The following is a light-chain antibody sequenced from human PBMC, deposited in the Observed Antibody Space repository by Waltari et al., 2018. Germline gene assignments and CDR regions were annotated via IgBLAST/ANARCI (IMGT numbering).Light chain of an antibody. Sequence: IQMTQSPSTLSASVGDRVTITCRASESISTWLAWYHQKPGKAPKLLIYKASNLERGVPSRFSGSGSGTEFTLTISNLPPDDFATYYCQQYQSYPYTFGQGTKLEIK. CDR3: QQYQSYPYT. CDR2: KAS. J-gene: IGKJ2*01. V-gene: IGKV1-5*03. CDR1: ESISTW.